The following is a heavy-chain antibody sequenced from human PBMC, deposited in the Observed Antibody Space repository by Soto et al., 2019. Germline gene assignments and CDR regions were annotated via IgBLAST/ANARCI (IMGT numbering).Heavy chain of an antibody. CDR1: GGSFSGYY. D-gene: IGHD3-9*01. Sequence: QVQLQQWGAGPLRPLETLSLTSGVSGGSFSGYYWAWIRQSPGQGLEWIGEINDRGSINYNPSLKSRVSISVDTSKNHYSLNLRSVTAADTAVYYCARESHDILTGPPWVWYFDLWGRGTLVTVSS. CDR3: ARESHDILTGPPWVWYFDL. J-gene: IGHJ2*01. V-gene: IGHV4-34*01. CDR2: INDRGSI.